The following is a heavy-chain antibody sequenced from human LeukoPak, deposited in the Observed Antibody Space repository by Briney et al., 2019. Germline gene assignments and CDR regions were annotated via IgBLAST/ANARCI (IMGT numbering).Heavy chain of an antibody. CDR1: GDSISSFY. Sequence: SETLSLTCTLSGDSISSFYWSWIRQPAGKGLEWIGRIYTSGSTDYNPSLKSRVTMSVDTSKNQFSLKLSSVTAADTAVYYCARRMIRLRAGDAFDIWGQGTMVTVSS. D-gene: IGHD3-22*01. CDR2: IYTSGST. J-gene: IGHJ3*02. CDR3: ARRMIRLRAGDAFDI. V-gene: IGHV4-4*07.